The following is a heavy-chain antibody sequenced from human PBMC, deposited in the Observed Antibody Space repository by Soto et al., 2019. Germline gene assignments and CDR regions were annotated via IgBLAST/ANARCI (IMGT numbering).Heavy chain of an antibody. CDR3: ARDQMTTVTINDYYGMDV. CDR1: GYTFTSYG. V-gene: IGHV1-2*02. CDR2: INPDSGGT. Sequence: ASLKVSCKASGYTFTSYGISWVRQAPGQGLEWMGWINPDSGGTNYAQKFQGRVTMTRDSSITTAYMELTGLRSDDTAVYYCARDQMTTVTINDYYGMDVWGQGTTVTVSS. J-gene: IGHJ6*02. D-gene: IGHD4-17*01.